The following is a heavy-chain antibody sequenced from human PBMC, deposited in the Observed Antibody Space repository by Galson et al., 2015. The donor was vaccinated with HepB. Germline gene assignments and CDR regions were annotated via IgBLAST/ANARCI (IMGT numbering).Heavy chain of an antibody. CDR2: IYYSGST. V-gene: IGHV4-61*01. CDR1: GGPVSSGSYY. D-gene: IGHD2-2*03. Sequence: ATLSLTCPVSGGPVSSGSYYWSWIRQPPGKGLEWIGYIYYSGSTNYNPSLKSRVTISVDTSKNQFSLKLSSVTAADTAVYYGARGHIGYCSSTSCLNWFDPWVQGTLVTVSS. CDR3: ARGHIGYCSSTSCLNWFDP. J-gene: IGHJ5*02.